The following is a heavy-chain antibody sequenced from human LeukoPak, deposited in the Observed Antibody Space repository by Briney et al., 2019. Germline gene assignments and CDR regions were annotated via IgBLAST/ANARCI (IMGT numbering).Heavy chain of an antibody. D-gene: IGHD2-2*01. CDR3: ARSYCSSTGCYDYFDY. CDR1: GGSISSYY. J-gene: IGHJ4*02. CDR2: IYYSGST. Sequence: PSETLSLTCTVSGGSISSYYWSWIRQPPGKGLEWIGHIYYSGSTNYNPSLKSRVTISVDTSKNQFSLKLSSVTAADTAVYYCARSYCSSTGCYDYFDYWGQGTLVTVSS. V-gene: IGHV4-59*01.